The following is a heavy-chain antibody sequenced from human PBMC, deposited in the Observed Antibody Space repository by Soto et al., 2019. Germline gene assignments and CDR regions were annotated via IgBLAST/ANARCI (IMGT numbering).Heavy chain of an antibody. D-gene: IGHD6-6*01. V-gene: IGHV3-21*01. J-gene: IGHJ4*02. CDR1: GFTFSSFS. CDR2: ISSSSSYI. CDR3: ASGAQLAPAEFDY. Sequence: GGSLRLSCAASGFTFSSFSMNWVRQAPGKGLEWVSSISSSSSYIYYADSVKGRFTISRDNSKNTLYLQMNSLRAEDTAVYYCASGAQLAPAEFDYWGQGTLVTVSS.